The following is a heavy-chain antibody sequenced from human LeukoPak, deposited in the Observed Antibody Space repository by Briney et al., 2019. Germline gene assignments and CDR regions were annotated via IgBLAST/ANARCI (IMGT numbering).Heavy chain of an antibody. CDR2: IYHSGST. J-gene: IGHJ4*02. CDR3: ASLYYYDSSGYSLRPY. Sequence: SGTLSLTCAVSGGSISGSNWWSWVRQPPGKGLEWIGEIYHSGSTNYNPSLKSRVTISVDKSKNQFSLKLSSVTAADTAVYYCASLYYYDSSGYSLRPYWGQGTLVTVSS. V-gene: IGHV4-4*02. D-gene: IGHD3-22*01. CDR1: GGSISGSNW.